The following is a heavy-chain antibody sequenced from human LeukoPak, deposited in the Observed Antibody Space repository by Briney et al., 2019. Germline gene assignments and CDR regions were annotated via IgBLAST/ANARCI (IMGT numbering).Heavy chain of an antibody. V-gene: IGHV3-33*01. CDR3: AREIRDGYNLPTDY. CDR2: IWYDGSNK. J-gene: IGHJ4*02. CDR1: GFTFSSYG. D-gene: IGHD5-24*01. Sequence: GGSLRLSCAASGFTFSSYGMHWVRQAPGKGLEWVAVIWYDGSNKYYADSVKGRFTISRDNSKNTLYQQMNSLRAEGTAVYYCAREIRDGYNLPTDYWGQGTLVTVSS.